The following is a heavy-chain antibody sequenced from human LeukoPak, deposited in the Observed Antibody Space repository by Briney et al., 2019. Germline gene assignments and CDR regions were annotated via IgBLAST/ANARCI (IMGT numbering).Heavy chain of an antibody. CDR3: ARATTYGDYEN. CDR1: GFTFSSYA. Sequence: GGSLRLSCAASGFTFSSYAMHWVRQAPGKGLEWVAVISYDGSNKYYADSVKGRFTISRDNSKNTLYLQMGSLRAEDMAVYYCARATTYGDYENWGQGTLVTVSS. D-gene: IGHD4-17*01. V-gene: IGHV3-30*14. J-gene: IGHJ4*02. CDR2: ISYDGSNK.